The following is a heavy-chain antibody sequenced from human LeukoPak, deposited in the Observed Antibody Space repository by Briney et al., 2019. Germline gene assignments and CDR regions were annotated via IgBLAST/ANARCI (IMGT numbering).Heavy chain of an antibody. Sequence: PGGSLRLSRAASGFTFSSYWMSWVRQAPGKGLEWVANIKQDGSEKYYVDSVKGRFTISRDNAKNSLYLQMNSLRAEDTAVYYCARDSEYSSSFAFDIWGQGTMVTVSS. CDR2: IKQDGSEK. D-gene: IGHD6-13*01. CDR1: GFTFSSYW. CDR3: ARDSEYSSSFAFDI. V-gene: IGHV3-7*01. J-gene: IGHJ3*02.